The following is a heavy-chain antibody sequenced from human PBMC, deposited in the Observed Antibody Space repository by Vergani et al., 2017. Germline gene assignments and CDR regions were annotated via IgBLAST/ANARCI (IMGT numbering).Heavy chain of an antibody. CDR1: GYTFTSYD. J-gene: IGHJ5*02. D-gene: IGHD1-26*01. V-gene: IGHV1-8*01. Sequence: QVQLVQSGAEVKKPGASVKVSCKASGYTFTSYDINWVRQATGQGLEWMGWMNPNSGNTGYAQKFQGRVTMTRNTSISTAYMELSSLRSEDTAVYYCARGGWEVGTRHNWFDPWGQGTLVTVSS. CDR3: ARGGWEVGTRHNWFDP. CDR2: MNPNSGNT.